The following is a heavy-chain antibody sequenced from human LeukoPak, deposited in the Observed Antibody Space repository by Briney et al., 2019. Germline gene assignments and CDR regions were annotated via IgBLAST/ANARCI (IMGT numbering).Heavy chain of an antibody. V-gene: IGHV3-30-3*01. CDR3: ARGYSSADY. Sequence: GGSLRLSCAASGFTFSSYAMHWVRQAPGKRLEWVAFISYHGSNQYYADSVKGRFTISRDNSKNTLYLQMNSLRPEDTALYYCARGYSSADYWGQGTLVTVSS. CDR2: ISYHGSNQ. CDR1: GFTFSSYA. D-gene: IGHD5-18*01. J-gene: IGHJ4*02.